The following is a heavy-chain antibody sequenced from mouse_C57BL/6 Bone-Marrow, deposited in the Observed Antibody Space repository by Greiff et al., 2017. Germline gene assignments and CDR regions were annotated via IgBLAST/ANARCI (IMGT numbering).Heavy chain of an antibody. J-gene: IGHJ3*01. Sequence: VQLQQSGAELVRPGTSVKVSCKASGYAFTNYLIEWVKQRPGQGLEWIGVINPGSGGTNYNEKFKGKATLTADKSSSTAYMQLSSLTSEDSAVYFCARDYYGSSFAYWGQGTLVTVSA. V-gene: IGHV1-54*01. CDR3: ARDYYGSSFAY. CDR1: GYAFTNYL. D-gene: IGHD1-1*01. CDR2: INPGSGGT.